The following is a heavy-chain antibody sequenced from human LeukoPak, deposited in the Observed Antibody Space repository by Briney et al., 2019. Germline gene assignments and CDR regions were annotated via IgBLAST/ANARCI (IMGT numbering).Heavy chain of an antibody. CDR2: INPNSGGT. CDR1: GYSFTDYY. Sequence: ASVKVFCKTSGYSFTDYYMHWVRQAPGQGLEWMGWINPNSGGTSSAQKFQGRVTMTRDTSITTVYMDVSWLTSDDTAIYYCARADRLHGGPYLIGPWGQGTLVTVSS. D-gene: IGHD2-21*01. V-gene: IGHV1-2*02. J-gene: IGHJ5*02. CDR3: ARADRLHGGPYLIGP.